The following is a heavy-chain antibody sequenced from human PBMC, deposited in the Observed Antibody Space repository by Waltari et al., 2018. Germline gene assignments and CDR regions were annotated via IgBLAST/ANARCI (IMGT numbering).Heavy chain of an antibody. CDR1: GYSISSGYY. Sequence: QVQLQESGPGLVKPSETLSLTCAVSGYSISSGYYWGWIRQPPGKGLEWIGSIYHSGSTYYNPSLKSRVTISVDTSKNQFSLKLSSVTAADTAVYYCARAAMVDAFDIWGQGTMVTVSS. D-gene: IGHD5-18*01. J-gene: IGHJ3*02. CDR2: IYHSGST. V-gene: IGHV4-38-2*01. CDR3: ARAAMVDAFDI.